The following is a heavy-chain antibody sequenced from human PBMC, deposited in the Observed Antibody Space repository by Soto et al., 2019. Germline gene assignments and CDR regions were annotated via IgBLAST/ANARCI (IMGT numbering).Heavy chain of an antibody. V-gene: IGHV1-18*01. CDR1: GYTFNIYG. CDR3: ARDRVPKSSGFFPFDY. D-gene: IGHD3-22*01. Sequence: QIQLVQSGAEVKKPGASVKVSCKASGYTFNIYGINWVRQAPGQGLEGMGWISAFNGKTNYAQNVQGRVTMTTDTSTSTAYVELRSLRSDATAVYYCARDRVPKSSGFFPFDYWGHGTLVTVSS. CDR2: ISAFNGKT. J-gene: IGHJ4*01.